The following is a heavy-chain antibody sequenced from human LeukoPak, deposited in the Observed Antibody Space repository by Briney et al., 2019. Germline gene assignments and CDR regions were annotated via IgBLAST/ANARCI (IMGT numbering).Heavy chain of an antibody. CDR3: AVRDRGYGLDI. J-gene: IGHJ3*02. CDR1: GFSLRAYD. CDR2: INGGGDIM. D-gene: IGHD3-10*01. V-gene: IGHV3-23*01. Sequence: PGGSLRLSCAASGFSLRAYDLIWVRQAPGKGLDWVSIINGGGDIMMYEDSVKGRFTISRDNSKNTFYLQMNSLRVEDTAVYYCAVRDRGYGLDIWGQGTMVTVSS.